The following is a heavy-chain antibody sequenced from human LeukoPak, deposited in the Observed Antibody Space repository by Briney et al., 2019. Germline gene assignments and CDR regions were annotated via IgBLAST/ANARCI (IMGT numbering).Heavy chain of an antibody. CDR2: IYYSGTT. Sequence: SETLSLTCTVSGGSINRSYYYWGWIRQPPGKGMEWIGSIYYSGTTYYNPSLKSRVTISVDTSKNQFSLKLSSVTAADTAVYYCVILQTNIEYWGQGTLVTVS. V-gene: IGHV4-39*07. J-gene: IGHJ4*02. CDR3: VILQTNIEY. CDR1: GGSINRSYYY.